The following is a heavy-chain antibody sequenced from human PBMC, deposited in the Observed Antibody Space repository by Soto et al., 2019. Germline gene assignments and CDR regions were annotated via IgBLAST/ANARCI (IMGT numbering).Heavy chain of an antibody. V-gene: IGHV1-2*04. D-gene: IGHD3-10*01. Sequence: QVQLVQSGAEVKKPGASVKVSCKASEYTFTDYYMDWVRQAPGQGLEWMGWINPHSGDIKYAQKGPAWVTMTRDTSIITAYMELSRLRSDVTAVYFCARASARGVNCYYGMDVWGQGTMVTVSS. J-gene: IGHJ6*02. CDR1: EYTFTDYY. CDR2: INPHSGDI. CDR3: ARASARGVNCYYGMDV.